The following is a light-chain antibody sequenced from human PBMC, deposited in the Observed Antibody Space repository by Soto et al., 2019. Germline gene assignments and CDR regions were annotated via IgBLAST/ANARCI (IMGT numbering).Light chain of an antibody. Sequence: QSVLTQPPSVSGAPGQRVTISCTGSSSNIGAGYDVHWYQQLPGKAPKLMIYEVSNRPSGVSNRFSGSKSGNTASLTVSGLQAEDEADYYCSSYTSSSTLYVFGTGTKLTVL. CDR3: SSYTSSSTLYV. CDR1: SSNIGAGYD. V-gene: IGLV1-40*01. CDR2: EVS. J-gene: IGLJ1*01.